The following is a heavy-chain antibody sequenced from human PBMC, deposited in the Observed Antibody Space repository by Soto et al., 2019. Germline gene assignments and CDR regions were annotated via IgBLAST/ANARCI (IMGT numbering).Heavy chain of an antibody. Sequence: SETLSLTCTVSGGSISSYYWSWIRQPPGKGLEWIGDIYYSGSTNYNPSLKSRVTISVDTSKNQFSLKLSSVTAADTAVYYCARGLRRQLLNWFDPWGQGTLVTVSS. D-gene: IGHD2-2*01. CDR1: GGSISSYY. J-gene: IGHJ5*02. V-gene: IGHV4-59*01. CDR2: IYYSGST. CDR3: ARGLRRQLLNWFDP.